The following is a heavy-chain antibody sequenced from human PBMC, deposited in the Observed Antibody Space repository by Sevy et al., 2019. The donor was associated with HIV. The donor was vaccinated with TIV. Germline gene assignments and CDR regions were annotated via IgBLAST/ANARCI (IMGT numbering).Heavy chain of an antibody. V-gene: IGHV3-33*01. CDR3: ARGGYYYDNAAYYALDS. D-gene: IGHD3-22*01. J-gene: IGHJ4*02. CDR2: IWSDGTYQ. CDR1: ELPFSNYA. Sequence: GGSLSLSCPPIELPFSNYAMHWVGQAPGRGMGWVPIIWSDGTYQYHGDSVKGRFTISRDNSKNTLYLQMNNVRVEDTAVYYCARGGYYYDNAAYYALDSWGQGTLVTVSS.